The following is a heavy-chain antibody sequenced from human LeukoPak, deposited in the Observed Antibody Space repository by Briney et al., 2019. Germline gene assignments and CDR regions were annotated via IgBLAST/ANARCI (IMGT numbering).Heavy chain of an antibody. CDR3: ARDWVYKIDY. CDR2: ISYDGSNK. D-gene: IGHD5-24*01. Sequence: GGSLRLSCAASGFTFSSYGMHWVRQAPGKGLEWVAVISYDGSNKYYADSVKGRFTISRDNSKNTLYLQMNSLRAEDTAVYYCARDWVYKIDYRGRGTLVTVSS. CDR1: GFTFSSYG. J-gene: IGHJ4*02. V-gene: IGHV3-30*03.